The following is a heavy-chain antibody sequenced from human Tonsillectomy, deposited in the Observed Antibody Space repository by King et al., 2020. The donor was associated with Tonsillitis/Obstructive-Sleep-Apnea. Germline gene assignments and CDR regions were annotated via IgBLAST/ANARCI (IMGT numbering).Heavy chain of an antibody. Sequence: VQLVESGGGLVQPGGSLRLSCAASGFTFRRYWMNWVRQAPGKGLEWVANIKHDGSEKEYVDSVKGRFTISRDNAKNSLYLQMNSLRAEDTAVYYCARDHIHDYWGQGTLVTVSS. CDR1: GFTFRRYW. D-gene: IGHD5-18*01. CDR2: IKHDGSEK. J-gene: IGHJ4*02. CDR3: ARDHIHDY. V-gene: IGHV3-7*04.